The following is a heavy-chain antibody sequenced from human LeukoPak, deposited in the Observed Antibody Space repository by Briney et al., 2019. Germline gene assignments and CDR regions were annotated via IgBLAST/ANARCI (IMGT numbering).Heavy chain of an antibody. V-gene: IGHV4-59*01. Sequence: SETLSLTCTVPGVSISDYYWSWVRQPPGKGLEWIGYISGAGRAKSSPSLRGRITISLDTTKSLFSLRVHSVTAADTAVYYCAREEWIQLWFNNWGQGTLVTVSS. CDR3: AREEWIQLWFNN. D-gene: IGHD5-18*01. CDR1: GVSISDYY. CDR2: ISGAGRA. J-gene: IGHJ5*02.